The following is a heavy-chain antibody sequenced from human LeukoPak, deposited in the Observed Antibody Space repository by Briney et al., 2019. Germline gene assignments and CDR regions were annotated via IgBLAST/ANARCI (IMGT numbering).Heavy chain of an antibody. J-gene: IGHJ4*02. CDR2: LIPVFGTP. CDR3: ARGIVTSTTDYFDY. CDR1: GGTFSSYA. D-gene: IGHD2-2*01. V-gene: IGHV1-69*06. Sequence: SVKVSCKASGGTFSSYAINWVRQAPGQGLEWMGGLIPVFGTPNYAQRFQGRVTLTADTSTKTVYMEMTGLRSEDTAVYFCARGIVTSTTDYFDYWGQGTLVTVSS.